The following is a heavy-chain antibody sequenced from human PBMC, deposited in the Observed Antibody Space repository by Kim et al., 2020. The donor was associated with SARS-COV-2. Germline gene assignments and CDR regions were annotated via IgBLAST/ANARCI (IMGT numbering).Heavy chain of an antibody. D-gene: IGHD1-26*01. J-gene: IGHJ6*02. V-gene: IGHV3-48*02. CDR2: ISSSSSTI. CDR1: GFTFSSYS. Sequence: GGSLRLSCAASGFTFSSYSMYWVRQAPGKGLEWVSYISSSSSTIYYADSVKGRFTISRDNAKNSLYLQMNSLRDEDTAVYYCARDEGGATYYYYGMDVWGQGTTVTVSS. CDR3: ARDEGGATYYYYGMDV.